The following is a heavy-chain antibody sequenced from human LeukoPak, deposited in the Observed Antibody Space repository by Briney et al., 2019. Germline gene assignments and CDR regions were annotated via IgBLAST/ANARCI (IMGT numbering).Heavy chain of an antibody. CDR1: AFTFSGYS. CDR2: ISNSGTYI. D-gene: IGHD3-10*01. CDR3: ARDLGVRGVLPPDY. J-gene: IGHJ4*02. Sequence: PGGSLRLSCTASAFTFSGYSMTWVRQAPGDGLEWVSSISNSGTYIFNADSVKGRFTISRDNAKNSLYLQMNSLRAEDTAVYYCARDLGVRGVLPPDYWGQGTLVTVSS. V-gene: IGHV3-21*01.